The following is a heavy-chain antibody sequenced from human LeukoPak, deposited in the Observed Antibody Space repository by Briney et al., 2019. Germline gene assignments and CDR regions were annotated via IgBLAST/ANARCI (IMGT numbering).Heavy chain of an antibody. D-gene: IGHD3-22*01. V-gene: IGHV3-53*01. CDR2: IYSGGSP. J-gene: IGHJ3*01. CDR1: GFSVRSSY. CDR3: ARDGADNSGYYFGSL. Sequence: GGSLRLSCAASGFSVRSSYMSWVRQAPGKGLEWVSVIYSGGSPDYADSAKGRFTISTDNSKNTLYLQVNSLRVEDTAVYYCARDGADNSGYYFGSLWGQGTVVIVSS.